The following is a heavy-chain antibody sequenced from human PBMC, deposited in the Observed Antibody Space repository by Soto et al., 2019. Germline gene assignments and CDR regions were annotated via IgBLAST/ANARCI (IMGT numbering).Heavy chain of an antibody. D-gene: IGHD3-10*01. CDR1: GFTVSSNY. CDR3: ARVELLWFGEDGGGYFQH. Sequence: GGSLRLSCAASGFTVSSNYMSWVRQAPGKGLEWVSVIYSGGSTYYADSVKGRFTISRDNSKNTLYLQMNSLRAEDTAVYYCARVELLWFGEDGGGYFQHWGQGTLVTVS. V-gene: IGHV3-66*01. CDR2: IYSGGST. J-gene: IGHJ1*01.